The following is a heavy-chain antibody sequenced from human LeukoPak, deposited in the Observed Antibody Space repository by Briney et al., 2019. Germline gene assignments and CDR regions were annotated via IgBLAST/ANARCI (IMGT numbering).Heavy chain of an antibody. J-gene: IGHJ4*02. V-gene: IGHV5-51*01. CDR1: GYSFSTYW. CDR2: IYPGDSDT. Sequence: GESLKISCKGSGYSFSTYWIGWVRQMPGKGLEWMGIIYPGDSDTTYSPSFQGQVTISADKSIRTAYLQWSSLKASDTAMYYCARHYRTTGGLWVSYYFDYWGQGTLVTVSS. D-gene: IGHD4/OR15-4a*01. CDR3: ARHYRTTGGLWVSYYFDY.